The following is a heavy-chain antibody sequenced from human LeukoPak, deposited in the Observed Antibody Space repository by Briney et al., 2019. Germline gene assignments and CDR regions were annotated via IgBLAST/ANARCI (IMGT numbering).Heavy chain of an antibody. CDR3: ARQRDMAFDY. Sequence: SETLSLTCTVSGGSFSNGAFCWGWVRQPPGKGLEWIGSIFYSGSTYYHRSLTSRATISIDTSNNQFSLKLSSVTAADTAVYYCARQRDMAFDYWGQGTLVTVSS. CDR2: IFYSGST. V-gene: IGHV4-39*01. J-gene: IGHJ4*02. CDR1: GGSFSNGAFC. D-gene: IGHD5-24*01.